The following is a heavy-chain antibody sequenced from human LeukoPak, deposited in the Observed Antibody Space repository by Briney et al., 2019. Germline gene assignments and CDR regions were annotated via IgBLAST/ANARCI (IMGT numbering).Heavy chain of an antibody. CDR1: GFTFSSYG. V-gene: IGHV3-33*01. CDR2: IWYDGNNK. J-gene: IGHJ1*01. CDR3: ARGAYYDSSGYLEYFQH. Sequence: PGRSLRLSCAASGFTFSSYGMHWVRQAPGKGLEWVALIWYDGNNKYYADSVKGRFTISRDNSKNTLYLQLNSLRAEDTAVYYCARGAYYDSSGYLEYFQHWGQGTLVTVSS. D-gene: IGHD3-22*01.